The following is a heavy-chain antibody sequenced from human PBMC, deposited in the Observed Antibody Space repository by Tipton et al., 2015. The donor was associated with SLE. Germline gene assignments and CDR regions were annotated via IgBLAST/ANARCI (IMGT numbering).Heavy chain of an antibody. CDR1: GGSISSKTYY. CDR3: ARDPKY. Sequence: TLSLTCTVSGGSISSKTYYWSWIRQPPGKGLEWVGEVNHRGSTHYNPFLRSRVTISADTSKNQFSLKLTSVTAADTAVYYCARDPKYWGQGTLVIVSS. V-gene: IGHV4-39*07. J-gene: IGHJ4*02. CDR2: VNHRGST.